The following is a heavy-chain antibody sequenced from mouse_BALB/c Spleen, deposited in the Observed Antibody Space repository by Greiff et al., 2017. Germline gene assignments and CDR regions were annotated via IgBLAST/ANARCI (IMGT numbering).Heavy chain of an antibody. V-gene: IGHV1-9*01. CDR3: AIKKGPSTTALNWYFDV. CDR2: ILPGSGST. D-gene: IGHD1-2*01. J-gene: IGHJ1*01. CDR1: GYTFSSYW. Sequence: QVQLKQSGAELMKPGASVKISCKATGYTFSSYWIEWVKQRPGHGLEWIGEILPGSGSTNYNEKFKGKATFTADTSSNTAYMQLSSLTSEDSAVYYCAIKKGPSTTALNWYFDVWGAGTTVTVSS.